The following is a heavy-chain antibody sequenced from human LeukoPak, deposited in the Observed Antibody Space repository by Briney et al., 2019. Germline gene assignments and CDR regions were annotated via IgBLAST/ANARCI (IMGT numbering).Heavy chain of an antibody. Sequence: SETLSLTGAVYGVSFCDSYWTWIRQPPGKGLEWSGKINHSRRTNYNPFLKSRVIISVDTSKNQFSLRLRSVTAADTAVYYCARTPKGSGSYYNGDPYYYYDMDVWGKGTTVTVSS. CDR3: ARTPKGSGSYYNGDPYYYYDMDV. V-gene: IGHV4-34*01. D-gene: IGHD3-10*01. CDR2: INHSRRT. J-gene: IGHJ6*04. CDR1: GVSFCDSY.